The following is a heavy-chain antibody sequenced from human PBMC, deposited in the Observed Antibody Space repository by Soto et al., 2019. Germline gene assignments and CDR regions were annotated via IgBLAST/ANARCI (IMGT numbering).Heavy chain of an antibody. CDR1: GYTFTSYG. Sequence: QVQLVQSGAEVKKPGASVKVSCKASGYTFTSYGISWVRQAPGQGLEWMGWISAYNGNTNYAQKLQGRVTMTTDTSKSTAYMELRSLRSDDTAVYYCARDSYCGGDCHPNGEYYYGMDVWGQGTTVTVSS. V-gene: IGHV1-18*01. CDR3: ARDSYCGGDCHPNGEYYYGMDV. D-gene: IGHD2-21*02. CDR2: ISAYNGNT. J-gene: IGHJ6*02.